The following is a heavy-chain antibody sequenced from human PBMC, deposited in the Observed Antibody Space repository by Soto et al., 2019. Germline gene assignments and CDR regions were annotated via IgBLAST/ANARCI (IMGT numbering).Heavy chain of an antibody. J-gene: IGHJ4*02. CDR3: VRVVAIPGYPDN. Sequence: QVQLVQSGAEGRQPASSVKVSCKTSGGTFSSYAISWVRQAPGQGLEWMGGIVPIVDTSTYAQKFQGRVTITADESTSTVYMELSSLRSDDTAVYYCVRVVAIPGYPDNWGQGNLVT. V-gene: IGHV1-69*12. D-gene: IGHD5-12*01. CDR1: GGTFSSYA. CDR2: IVPIVDTS.